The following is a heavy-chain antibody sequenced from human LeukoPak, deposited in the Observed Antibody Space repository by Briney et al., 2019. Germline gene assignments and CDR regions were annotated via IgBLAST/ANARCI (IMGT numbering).Heavy chain of an antibody. CDR1: GGSISSSNW. D-gene: IGHD3-22*01. J-gene: IGHJ4*02. Sequence: PSGTLSLTCAVSGGSISSSNWWSWVRQPPGKGLEWIGEIYHSGSTNYNPSLKSRVTISVDKSKNQFSLKLSSVTAADTAVYYCARVSYDSSGYNDYWGQGTLVTVSS. V-gene: IGHV4-4*02. CDR3: ARVSYDSSGYNDY. CDR2: IYHSGST.